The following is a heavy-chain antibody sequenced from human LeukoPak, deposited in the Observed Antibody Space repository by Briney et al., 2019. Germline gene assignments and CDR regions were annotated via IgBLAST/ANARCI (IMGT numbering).Heavy chain of an antibody. D-gene: IGHD6-13*01. CDR3: ARQIAAAGTDRPNWFDP. J-gene: IGHJ5*02. CDR1: GGSISSYY. V-gene: IGHV4-59*08. Sequence: SETLSLTCTVSGGSISSYYWSWIRQPPGKGLEWIGYIYYSGSTNYNPSLKSRVTISVDTSKNQFSLKLSSVTAADTAVYYCARQIAAAGTDRPNWFDPWGQGTLVTVSS. CDR2: IYYSGST.